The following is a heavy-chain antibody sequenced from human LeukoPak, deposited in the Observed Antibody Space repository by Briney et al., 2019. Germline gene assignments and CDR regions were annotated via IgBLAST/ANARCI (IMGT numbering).Heavy chain of an antibody. CDR2: IRYDGSNK. D-gene: IGHD2-2*01. CDR3: AKVTIVVVPAAANWFDP. Sequence: PGGSLRLSCAASGFTFSSYGMHWVRQAPGKGLEWVAFIRYDGSNKYYADSVKGRFTISRDNSKNTLYLQMNSLRAEDTAVYYCAKVTIVVVPAAANWFDPWGQGTLVTVSS. J-gene: IGHJ5*02. CDR1: GFTFSSYG. V-gene: IGHV3-30*02.